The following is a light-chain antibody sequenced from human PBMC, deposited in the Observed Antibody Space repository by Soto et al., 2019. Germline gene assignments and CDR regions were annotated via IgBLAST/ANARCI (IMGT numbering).Light chain of an antibody. V-gene: IGKV1-39*01. CDR2: AAS. CDR3: QQTYIAPPT. J-gene: IGKJ1*01. Sequence: DIQMTQSPFSLSASVGDRVTITCRASQSIRSYLNWYQQKTGKAPKLLIHAASSLQSGVPSRFRGSGSETDFTLTISSLQPEDFATYYCQQTYIAPPTFGQGTKVDIK. CDR1: QSIRSY.